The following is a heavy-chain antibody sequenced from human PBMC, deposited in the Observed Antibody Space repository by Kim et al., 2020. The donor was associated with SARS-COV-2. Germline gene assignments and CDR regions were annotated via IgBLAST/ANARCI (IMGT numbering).Heavy chain of an antibody. CDR2: IWYDGSNK. J-gene: IGHJ4*02. D-gene: IGHD3-22*01. CDR3: AKDNPYYESFDY. CDR1: GFTFSSYG. V-gene: IGHV3-33*06. Sequence: GGSLRLSCAASGFTFSSYGMHWVRQAPGKGLEWVAVIWYDGSNKYYADSVKGRFTISRDNSKNTLYLQMNSLRAEDTAVYYCAKDNPYYESFDYWGQGTLVTVSS.